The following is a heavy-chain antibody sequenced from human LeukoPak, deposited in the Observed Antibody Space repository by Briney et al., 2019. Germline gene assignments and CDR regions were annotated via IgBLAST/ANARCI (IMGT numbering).Heavy chain of an antibody. CDR3: AKGPRGVAGYYFDY. CDR2: ISSSSNYI. Sequence: SGGSLRLSCAASGFTFSSYSMNWVRQAPGKGLEWVSSISSSSNYIYYADSVKGRFTISRDNAKNSLYLQMNSLRAEDTAVYYCAKGPRGVAGYYFDYWGQGTLVTVSS. D-gene: IGHD6-19*01. V-gene: IGHV3-21*04. J-gene: IGHJ4*02. CDR1: GFTFSSYS.